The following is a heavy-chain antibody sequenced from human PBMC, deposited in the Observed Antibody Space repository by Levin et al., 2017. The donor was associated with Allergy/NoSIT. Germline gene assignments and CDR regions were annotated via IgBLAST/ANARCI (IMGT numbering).Heavy chain of an antibody. D-gene: IGHD1-14*01. Sequence: GASVKVSCKASGGTFSSYAISWVRQAPGQGLEWMGGIIPIFGTANYAQKFQGRVTITADESTSTAYMELSSLRSEDTAVYYCATPRRADEGAFDIWGQGTMVTVSS. CDR2: IIPIFGTA. J-gene: IGHJ3*02. CDR3: ATPRRADEGAFDI. CDR1: GGTFSSYA. V-gene: IGHV1-69*13.